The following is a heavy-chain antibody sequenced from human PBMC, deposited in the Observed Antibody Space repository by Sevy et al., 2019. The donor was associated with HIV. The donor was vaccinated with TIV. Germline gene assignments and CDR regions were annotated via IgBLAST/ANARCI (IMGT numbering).Heavy chain of an antibody. CDR3: AGSHIVVVPAAIFRWFDP. V-gene: IGHV1-69*13. D-gene: IGHD2-2*01. CDR2: IIPVFGTA. CDR1: GGTFSSYA. Sequence: ASVKVSCKASGGTFSSYAISWVRQAPGQGREWMGGIIPVFGTANSAPKFQGRVTITADESTSTAYMELSSLRTEDTAVYYCAGSHIVVVPAAIFRWFDPWGQGTLVTVSS. J-gene: IGHJ5*02.